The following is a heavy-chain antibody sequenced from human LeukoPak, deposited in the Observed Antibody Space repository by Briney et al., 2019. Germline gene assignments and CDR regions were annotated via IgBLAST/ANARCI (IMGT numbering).Heavy chain of an antibody. Sequence: ASVKVSCKASGGTFSSYAISWVRQAPGQGLEWMGRIIPIFGTANYAQKFQGRVTITTDESTSTAYMELSSLRSEDTAVYYCARDRGYYDFWSGYYPRKFDPWGQGTLVTVSS. J-gene: IGHJ5*02. CDR2: IIPIFGTA. V-gene: IGHV1-69*05. CDR3: ARDRGYYDFWSGYYPRKFDP. CDR1: GGTFSSYA. D-gene: IGHD3-3*01.